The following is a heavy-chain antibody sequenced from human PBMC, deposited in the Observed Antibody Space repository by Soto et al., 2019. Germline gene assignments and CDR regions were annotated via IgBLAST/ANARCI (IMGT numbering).Heavy chain of an antibody. Sequence: GESLKISCKGSGYSFTSYWIGSVRQMPGKGLEWMGIIYPGDSDTRYSPSFQGQVTISADKSISTAYLQWSSLKASDTAMYYCARQGVVIPPLYYYGMDVWGQGTTVTVAS. D-gene: IGHD3-3*01. CDR3: ARQGVVIPPLYYYGMDV. J-gene: IGHJ6*02. CDR1: GYSFTSYW. CDR2: IYPGDSDT. V-gene: IGHV5-51*01.